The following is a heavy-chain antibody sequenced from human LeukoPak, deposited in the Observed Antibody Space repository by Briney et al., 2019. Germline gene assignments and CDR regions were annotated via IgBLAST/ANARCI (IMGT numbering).Heavy chain of an antibody. J-gene: IGHJ6*03. CDR1: GGSISSGSYY. D-gene: IGHD2-2*01. V-gene: IGHV4-61*02. Sequence: SETLSLTCTVSGGSISSGSYYWSWIRQPAGKGLEWIGRIYTSGSTNYNPSLKSRVTISVDTSKNQFSLKLSSVTAADTAVYYCARDPLEDVVAPAALPGNYYYYMDVWGKGTTVTVSS. CDR3: ARDPLEDVVAPAALPGNYYYYMDV. CDR2: IYTSGST.